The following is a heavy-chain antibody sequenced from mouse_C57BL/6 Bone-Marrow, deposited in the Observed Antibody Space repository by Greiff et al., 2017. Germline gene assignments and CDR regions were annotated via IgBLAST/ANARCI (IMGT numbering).Heavy chain of an antibody. CDR3: ARDYCGYDGYFDY. CDR1: GYSITSGYY. V-gene: IGHV3-6*01. J-gene: IGHJ2*01. Sequence: VQLKESGPGLVKPSQSLSLTCSVTGYSITSGYYWNWIRQFPGNKLEWMGYISYDGSNNYNPSLKNRISITRDTSKNQFFLKLNSVTTEDTATYYCARDYCGYDGYFDYWGQGTTLTVSS. CDR2: ISYDGSN. D-gene: IGHD2-2*01.